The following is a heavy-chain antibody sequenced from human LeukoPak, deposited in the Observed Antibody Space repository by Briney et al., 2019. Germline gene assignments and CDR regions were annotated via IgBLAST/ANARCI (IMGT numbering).Heavy chain of an antibody. Sequence: SETLSLTCTVSGYSISSGYYWGWIRQPPGKGLEWIGYIYYSGSTYYNPSLKSRVTISVNTSKNQFSLKLSSVTAADTAVYYCARAGGGGSYYPWFDPWGQGTLVTVSS. CDR1: GYSISSGYY. V-gene: IGHV4-30-4*08. J-gene: IGHJ5*02. D-gene: IGHD1-26*01. CDR2: IYYSGST. CDR3: ARAGGGGSYYPWFDP.